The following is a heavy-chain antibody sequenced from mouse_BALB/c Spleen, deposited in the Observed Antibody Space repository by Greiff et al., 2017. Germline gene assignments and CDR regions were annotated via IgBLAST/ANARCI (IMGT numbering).Heavy chain of an antibody. J-gene: IGHJ2*01. V-gene: IGHV5-17*02. CDR3: ATGTDY. Sequence: VKLMESGGGLVQPGGSRKLSCAASGFTFSSFGMHWVRQAPEKGLEWVAYISSGSSTIYYADTVKGRFTISRDNPKNTLFLQMTSLRSEDTAMYYCATGTDYWGQGTTLTVSS. CDR2: ISSGSSTI. D-gene: IGHD4-1*01. CDR1: GFTFSSFG.